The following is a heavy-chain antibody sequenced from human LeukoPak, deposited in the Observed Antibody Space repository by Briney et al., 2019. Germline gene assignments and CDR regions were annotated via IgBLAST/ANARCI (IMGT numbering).Heavy chain of an antibody. Sequence: PGRSLRLSCAADGSTFSSYGMDWVRQAPGKGLEWVAFIRYDGNNKYYAESVKGRFTISRDNSKNTLNLQMNSLRAEDTAVYYCAKSYYYDSSYTNYFDYWGQGTLVTVSS. D-gene: IGHD3-22*01. CDR2: IRYDGNNK. CDR3: AKSYYYDSSYTNYFDY. CDR1: GSTFSSYG. J-gene: IGHJ4*02. V-gene: IGHV3-30*02.